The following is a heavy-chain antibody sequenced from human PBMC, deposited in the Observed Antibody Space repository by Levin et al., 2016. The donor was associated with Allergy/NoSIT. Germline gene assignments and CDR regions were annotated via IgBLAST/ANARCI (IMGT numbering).Heavy chain of an antibody. CDR3: ARVRSSSLDYYYFYMDV. V-gene: IGHV3-11*01. Sequence: WIRQPPGKGLEWVSFISRSGSNIYYADSVKGRFTISRDNAKNSLYLQMSSLRAEDTAVYYCARVRSSSLDYYYFYMDVWGKGTTVTVSS. D-gene: IGHD6-6*01. CDR2: ISRSGSNI. J-gene: IGHJ6*03.